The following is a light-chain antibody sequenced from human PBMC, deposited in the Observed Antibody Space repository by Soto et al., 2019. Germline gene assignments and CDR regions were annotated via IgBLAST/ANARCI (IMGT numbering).Light chain of an antibody. J-gene: IGKJ1*01. CDR2: ATS. V-gene: IGKV3-20*01. CDR1: QSVSSSF. CDR3: HQFYSSLT. Sequence: EILLTQSPATLSLSPGEGATLSCRASQSVSSSFLAWYQQKPGQAPRLLIYATSRRAPGIPDRFSGSGSGTDFTLTISRLEPDDFALYYCHQFYSSLTFGQGTKVEIK.